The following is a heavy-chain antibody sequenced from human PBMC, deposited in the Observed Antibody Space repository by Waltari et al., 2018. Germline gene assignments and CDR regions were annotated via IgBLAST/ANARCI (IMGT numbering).Heavy chain of an antibody. CDR3: ARECGWELPDY. V-gene: IGHV3-21*01. CDR2: ISMKSRYI. D-gene: IGHD1-26*01. J-gene: IGHJ4*02. Sequence: EVQLVESGGGLVKPGGSLRLSCAASGFTFSSYSMNWVRQAPGKGLEWVASISMKSRYIYYADSVKGRFTISRDNAKNALYLQMNSLRAEDTAVYYCARECGWELPDYWGQGTLVTVSS. CDR1: GFTFSSYS.